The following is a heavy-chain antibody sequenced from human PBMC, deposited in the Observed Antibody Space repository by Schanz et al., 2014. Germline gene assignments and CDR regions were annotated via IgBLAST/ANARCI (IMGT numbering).Heavy chain of an antibody. CDR2: ISSSSSTR. D-gene: IGHD6-13*01. J-gene: IGHJ4*02. V-gene: IGHV3-48*01. Sequence: VQLVESGGGVVQPGRSLRLSCAASGFTFSGFWMTWVRQAPGKGLEWVSYISSSSSTRYYADSVKGRFTISRDNAKNSLFLQMNSLRAEDTAVYFCVSQTGSPNYWGQGTLVTASS. CDR1: GFTFSGFW. CDR3: VSQTGSPNY.